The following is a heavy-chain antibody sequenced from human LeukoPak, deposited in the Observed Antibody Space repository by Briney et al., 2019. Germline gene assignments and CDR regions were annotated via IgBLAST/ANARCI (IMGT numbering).Heavy chain of an antibody. CDR2: IYYSGST. V-gene: IGHV4-39*02. CDR3: ARDLVNGDYVGY. CDR1: GGSISSSSYY. J-gene: IGHJ4*02. Sequence: SETLSLTCTVSGGSISSSSYYWGWIRQPPGEGLEWIGSIYYSGSTYYNPSLKSRVTISVDTSKNQFSLKLSSVTAADTAVYYCARDLVNGDYVGYWGQGTLVTVSS. D-gene: IGHD4-17*01.